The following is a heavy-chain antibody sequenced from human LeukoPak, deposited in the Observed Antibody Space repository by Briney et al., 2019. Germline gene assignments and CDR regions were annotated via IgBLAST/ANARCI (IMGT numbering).Heavy chain of an antibody. J-gene: IGHJ5*02. D-gene: IGHD5-18*01. V-gene: IGHV1-69*13. CDR3: GREKDVDTAMVNWFDP. Sequence: SVKVSCKASGYTFTSYGISWVRQAPGQGLEWMGGIIPIFGTANYAQKFQGRVTITADESTSTAYMELSSLRSEDTAVYYCGREKDVDTAMVNWFDPWAREPWSPSPQ. CDR1: GYTFTSYG. CDR2: IIPIFGTA.